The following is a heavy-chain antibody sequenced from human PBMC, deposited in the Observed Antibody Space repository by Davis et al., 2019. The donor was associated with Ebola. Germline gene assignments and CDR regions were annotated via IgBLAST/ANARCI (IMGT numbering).Heavy chain of an antibody. D-gene: IGHD6-13*01. CDR2: IYHSGST. J-gene: IGHJ6*02. CDR1: GGSISSSNW. CDR3: ARDYPYSSSWKDYYYGMDV. V-gene: IGHV4-4*02. Sequence: PSETLSLTCAVSGGSISSSNWWSWVRQPPGKGLEWIGEIYHSGSTNYNPSLKSRVTISVDKSKNQFSLKLSSVTAADTAVYYCARDYPYSSSWKDYYYGMDVWGQGTTVTVSS.